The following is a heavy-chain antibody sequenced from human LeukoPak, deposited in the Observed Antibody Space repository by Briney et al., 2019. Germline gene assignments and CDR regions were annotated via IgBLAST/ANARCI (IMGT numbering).Heavy chain of an antibody. CDR3: ARISGSYYADWFDP. CDR2: ISTYNGNT. V-gene: IGHV1-18*01. D-gene: IGHD1-26*01. CDR1: GYTFSSYG. J-gene: IGHJ5*02. Sequence: ASVKVSCKASGYTFSSYGITWVRQAPGQGLEWMGWISTYNGNTNYAQKLQGRVTMTTDTSTSTAYMEPRSLRSDDTAVYYCARISGSYYADWFDPWGQGTLVTVSS.